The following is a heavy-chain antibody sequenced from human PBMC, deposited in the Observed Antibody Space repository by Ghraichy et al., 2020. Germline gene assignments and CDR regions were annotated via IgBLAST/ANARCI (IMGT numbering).Heavy chain of an antibody. Sequence: GGSLRLSCAASGFSFSNGWMSWVRQAPGKGLEWVGRIKTQTDGGTTDYAAPVKGRFTISRDDSKNTLYLQMNSLKTEDTAVYYCTTPASRSWLLDYWGQGTLVTVSS. J-gene: IGHJ4*02. CDR2: IKTQTDGGTT. V-gene: IGHV3-15*01. CDR1: GFSFSNGW. CDR3: TTPASRSWLLDY. D-gene: IGHD6-13*01.